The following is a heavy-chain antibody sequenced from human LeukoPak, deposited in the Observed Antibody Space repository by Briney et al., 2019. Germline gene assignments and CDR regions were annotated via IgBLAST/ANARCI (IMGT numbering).Heavy chain of an antibody. Sequence: ASVKVSCKASGGTFSSYAISWVRQAPGRGLEWMGRIIPIFGTANYAQKFQGRVTITTDESTSTAYMELSSLRSEDTAVYYCARAGVYSYDLDYWGQGTLVTVSS. J-gene: IGHJ4*02. CDR1: GGTFSSYA. V-gene: IGHV1-69*05. D-gene: IGHD5-18*01. CDR3: ARAGVYSYDLDY. CDR2: IIPIFGTA.